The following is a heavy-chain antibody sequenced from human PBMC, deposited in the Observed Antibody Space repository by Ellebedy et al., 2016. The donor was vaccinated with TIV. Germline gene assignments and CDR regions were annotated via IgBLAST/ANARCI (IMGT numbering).Heavy chain of an antibody. D-gene: IGHD6-19*01. V-gene: IGHV3-7*01. CDR3: ARDASAVAGHDY. CDR1: GFTFSSYA. Sequence: PGGSLRLSCAASGFTFSSYAMSWVRQAPGKGLEWVANIKQDGSEKYYVYSVKGRFTISRDNAKNSLFLQMNSLRADDTALYYCARDASAVAGHDYWGQGTLVTVSS. J-gene: IGHJ4*02. CDR2: IKQDGSEK.